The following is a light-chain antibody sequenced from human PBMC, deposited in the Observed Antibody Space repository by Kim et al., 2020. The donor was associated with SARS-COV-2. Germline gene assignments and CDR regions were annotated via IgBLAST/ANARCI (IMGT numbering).Light chain of an antibody. CDR3: QAWASSPHNYV. V-gene: IGLV3-1*01. Sequence: SYELTQPPSVSVSPGQTASITCSGYKLGDKYVSWYQQKPGQSPVVVIYQDNHRPSGIPERFSGSNSGNTATLTISGTQAMDEADYYCQAWASSPHNYVFG. CDR1: KLGDKY. CDR2: QDN. J-gene: IGLJ1*01.